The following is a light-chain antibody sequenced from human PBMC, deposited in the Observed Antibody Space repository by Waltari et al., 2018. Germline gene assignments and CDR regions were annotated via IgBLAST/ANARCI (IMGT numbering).Light chain of an antibody. CDR3: MIWRAGASE. Sequence: QAVLTQPSSLSASPGASASLTCTLRSGVTVDNTRIYWYQQKPGSPPQYLLRYKSDSDKQQGSGVPSRFSGSKAASANAGILLISGLQSEDEADYYCMIWRAGASEFGGGTKLTVL. V-gene: IGLV5-45*03. CDR1: SGVTVDNTR. CDR2: YKSDSDK. J-gene: IGLJ2*01.